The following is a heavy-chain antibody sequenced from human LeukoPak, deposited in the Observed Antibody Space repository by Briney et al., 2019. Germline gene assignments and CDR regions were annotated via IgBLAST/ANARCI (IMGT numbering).Heavy chain of an antibody. D-gene: IGHD4-23*01. J-gene: IGHJ5*02. CDR3: ARGSLDDYGSNSARYNWFDA. CDR1: GGSITSHY. V-gene: IGHV4-59*11. Sequence: SETLSLTCTVSGGSITSHYWNWIRQSPEKGLEWIGYIYYSADTNYNPSLKSRVTILVDTPKNHFSLRLSSVTAADTAVYYCARGSLDDYGSNSARYNWFDAWGQGILVTVSS. CDR2: IYYSADT.